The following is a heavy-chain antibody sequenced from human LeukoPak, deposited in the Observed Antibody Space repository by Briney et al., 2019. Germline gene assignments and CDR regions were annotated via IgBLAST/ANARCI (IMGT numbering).Heavy chain of an antibody. CDR1: GGTFISYA. D-gene: IGHD3-22*01. CDR3: ARAPFPDYDSSGYPDY. V-gene: IGHV1-69*04. J-gene: IGHJ4*02. CDR2: IIPILGIA. Sequence: SVKVSCKASGGTFISYAISWVRQAPGQGLEWMGRIIPILGIANYAQKFQGRVTITADKSTSTAYMELSSLRSEDTAVYYCARAPFPDYDSSGYPDYWGQGTLVTVSS.